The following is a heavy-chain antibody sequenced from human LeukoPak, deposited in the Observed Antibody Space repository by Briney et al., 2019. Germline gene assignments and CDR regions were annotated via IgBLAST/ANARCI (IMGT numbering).Heavy chain of an antibody. D-gene: IGHD6-6*01. V-gene: IGHV3-21*01. CDR3: ARSFPYNSSAVDY. Sequence: PGGSLRLSCAASGFTFSGYRMNWVRQAPGKGREWVSPFSNSGSYIFYVDSVKGRFTISRDNAKNSLYLQMNSLRAEDTAVYYCARSFPYNSSAVDYWGQGTLVTVSS. J-gene: IGHJ4*02. CDR1: GFTFSGYR. CDR2: FSNSGSYI.